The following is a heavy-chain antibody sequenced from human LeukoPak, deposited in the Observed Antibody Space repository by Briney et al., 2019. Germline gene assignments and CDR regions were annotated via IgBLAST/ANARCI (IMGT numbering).Heavy chain of an antibody. CDR3: ARKGLGGELGGFDS. V-gene: IGHV3-20*01. CDR1: GFTFSTYG. CDR2: TNRRGDIT. J-gene: IGHJ4*02. D-gene: IGHD1-7*01. Sequence: GGSLRLSCAASGFTFSTYGMSWVRQAPGKGLEWVSGTNRRGDITGYADFVKGRFTISRDNAKNSLYLQMNSLRVEDTALYHCARKGLGGELGGFDSWGQGTLVTVSS.